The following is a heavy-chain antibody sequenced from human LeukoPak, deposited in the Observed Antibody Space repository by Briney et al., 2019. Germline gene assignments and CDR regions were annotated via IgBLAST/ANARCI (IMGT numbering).Heavy chain of an antibody. Sequence: KPSETLSLTCAVYGGSFSGYYWGWIRQPPGKGLGWVGGTNHSGSTNYNPSLKSRVTISVDTSKNQFSLKLSSVTAADTAVYYCARMGGYGRWLRPGAVGYWGQGTLVTVSS. CDR3: ARMGGYGRWLRPGAVGY. J-gene: IGHJ4*02. V-gene: IGHV4-34*01. CDR2: TNHSGST. D-gene: IGHD5-12*01. CDR1: GGSFSGYY.